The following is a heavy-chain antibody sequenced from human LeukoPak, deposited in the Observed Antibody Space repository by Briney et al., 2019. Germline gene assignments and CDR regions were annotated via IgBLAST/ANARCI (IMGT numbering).Heavy chain of an antibody. CDR3: ARDLYGGTSATFDY. D-gene: IGHD4-23*01. V-gene: IGHV4-59*01. CDR1: GGSFSGYY. CDR2: IYYSGST. J-gene: IGHJ4*02. Sequence: SETLSLTCAVYGGSFSGYYWSWIRQPPGKGLEWIGYIYYSGSTNYNPSLKSRVTISVDTSKNQFSLKLSSVTAADTAVYYCARDLYGGTSATFDYWGQGTLVTVSS.